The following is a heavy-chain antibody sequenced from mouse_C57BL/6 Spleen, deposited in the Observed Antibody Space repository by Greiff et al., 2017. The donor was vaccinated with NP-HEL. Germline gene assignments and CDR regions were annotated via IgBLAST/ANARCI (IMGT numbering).Heavy chain of an antibody. J-gene: IGHJ3*01. CDR3: ASYYYGSSYEAWFAY. CDR2: IYPGDGDT. V-gene: IGHV1-82*01. CDR1: GYAFSSSW. D-gene: IGHD1-1*01. Sequence: QVQLQQSGPELVKPGASVKISCKASGYAFSSSWMNWVKQRPGKGLEWIGRIYPGDGDTNYNGKFKGKATLTADKSSSTAYMQLSSLTSEDSAVYFCASYYYGSSYEAWFAYWGQGTLVTVSA.